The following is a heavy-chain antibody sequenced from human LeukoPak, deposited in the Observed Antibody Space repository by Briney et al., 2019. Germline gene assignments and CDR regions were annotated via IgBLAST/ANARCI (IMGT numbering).Heavy chain of an antibody. Sequence: SETLSLTCTVSGGSISHYYWSWIRQPPGKGLEWIGYIYYSGSTYYNPSLKSRVTISVDTSKNQFSLKLNSVTAADTAVYYCARKSVAVRDAFDIRGQGTMVTVSS. CDR3: ARKSVAVRDAFDI. CDR1: GGSISHYY. CDR2: IYYSGST. D-gene: IGHD6-19*01. V-gene: IGHV4-59*01. J-gene: IGHJ3*02.